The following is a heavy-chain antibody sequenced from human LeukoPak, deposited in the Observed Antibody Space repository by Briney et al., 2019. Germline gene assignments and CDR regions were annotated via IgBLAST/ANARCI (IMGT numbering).Heavy chain of an antibody. CDR2: MNPNSGNT. J-gene: IGHJ5*02. V-gene: IGHV1-8*01. Sequence: ASVKVSCKASGYTFTSYDINWVRQATGQGLEWMGRMNPNSGNTGYAQKFQGRVTMTRNTSISTAYMELSSLRSEDTAVYYCARSRTYYDILTGRFDPWGQGTLVTVSS. CDR3: ARSRTYYDILTGRFDP. CDR1: GYTFTSYD. D-gene: IGHD3-9*01.